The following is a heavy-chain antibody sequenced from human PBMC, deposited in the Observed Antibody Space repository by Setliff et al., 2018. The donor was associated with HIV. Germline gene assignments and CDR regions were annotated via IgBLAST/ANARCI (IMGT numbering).Heavy chain of an antibody. CDR1: GHSITSDYQ. J-gene: IGHJ5*02. CDR3: ARHGYASITIFGSRKPNWFDP. D-gene: IGHD3-3*01. CDR2: INPVGRND. V-gene: IGHV4-38-2*02. Sequence: PSETLSLTCTVSGHSITSDYQWGWIRQPPGKGLEWIGEINPVGRNDNYNPSLNNRAAIVLDTSKNQFSLRLNSVTATDAAMYYCARHGYASITIFGSRKPNWFDPWGQGTLVTVSS.